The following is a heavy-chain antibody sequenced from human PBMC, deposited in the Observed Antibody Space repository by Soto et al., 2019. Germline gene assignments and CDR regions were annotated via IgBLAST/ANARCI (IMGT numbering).Heavy chain of an antibody. CDR1: GFTFSTYA. V-gene: IGHV3-33*01. CDR2: IWYDGSNE. D-gene: IGHD3-10*01. J-gene: IGHJ4*02. Sequence: QVQLVESGGGVVQPGRSLRLSCAASGFTFSTYAMHWVRQAPGKGLERVAVIWYDGSNEYYADSVKGRFSISRDNCKNSMYLQMDSLRADDTAVYYCARVRVRGVPDFDYWGQGTLVTVSS. CDR3: ARVRVRGVPDFDY.